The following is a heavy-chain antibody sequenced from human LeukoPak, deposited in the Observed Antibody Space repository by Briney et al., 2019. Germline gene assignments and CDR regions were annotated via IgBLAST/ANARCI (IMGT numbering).Heavy chain of an antibody. J-gene: IGHJ4*02. Sequence: GGSLRLSCAASGFTFSSYGMPWVRQAPGKGLEWVAVIWYDGSNKYYADSVKGRFTISRDNSKNTLYLQMNSLRAEDTAVYYCARETSGSYYFFDYWGQGTLVTVSS. CDR3: ARETSGSYYFFDY. CDR1: GFTFSSYG. V-gene: IGHV3-33*01. D-gene: IGHD1-26*01. CDR2: IWYDGSNK.